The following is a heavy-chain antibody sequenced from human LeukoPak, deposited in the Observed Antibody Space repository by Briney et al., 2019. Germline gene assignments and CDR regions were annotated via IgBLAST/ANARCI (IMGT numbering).Heavy chain of an antibody. CDR2: IIPIFGTA. CDR3: ARDSYYDSSVGDAFDI. D-gene: IGHD3-22*01. CDR1: GGTFSSHA. J-gene: IGHJ3*02. V-gene: IGHV1-69*13. Sequence: SVKVSCKASGGTFSSHAISWVRQAPGQGLEWMGGIIPIFGTANYAQKFQGRVTITADESTSTAYMELSSLRSEDTAVYYCARDSYYDSSVGDAFDIWGQGTMVTVSS.